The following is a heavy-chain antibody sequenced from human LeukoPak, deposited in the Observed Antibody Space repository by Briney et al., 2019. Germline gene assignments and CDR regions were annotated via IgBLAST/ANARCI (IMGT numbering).Heavy chain of an antibody. CDR3: ARAHSSGWAYFDY. D-gene: IGHD6-19*01. J-gene: IGHJ4*02. CDR1: GVTFSSYS. V-gene: IGHV3-21*01. Sequence: GGSLRLSCAASGVTFSSYSMNWVRQAPGKGLEWVSYISSSGSYMYYADSAKGRFTISRDKARNSLYLQMNSLRAEDTAVYYCARAHSSGWAYFDYWGQGTLVTVSP. CDR2: ISSSGSYM.